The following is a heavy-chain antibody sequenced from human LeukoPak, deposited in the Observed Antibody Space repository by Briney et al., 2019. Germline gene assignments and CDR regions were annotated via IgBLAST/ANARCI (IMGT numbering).Heavy chain of an antibody. V-gene: IGHV4-59*01. Sequence: SETLSLTCTVSGGSINSYYWSWIRQPPGKGLDWIGYIYYSGSTNYNPTLKSRVTISLDTSNNQFSLKLSSVTAADTAVYYCARDTSGYRRGSFDYWGQGTLVTVSS. CDR3: ARDTSGYRRGSFDY. CDR1: GGSINSYY. D-gene: IGHD3-22*01. CDR2: IYYSGST. J-gene: IGHJ4*02.